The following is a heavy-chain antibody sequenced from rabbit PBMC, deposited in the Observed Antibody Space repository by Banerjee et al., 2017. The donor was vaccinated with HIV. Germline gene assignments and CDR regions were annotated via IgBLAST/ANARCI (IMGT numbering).Heavy chain of an antibody. CDR2: IYGGYDST. V-gene: IGHV1S45*01. J-gene: IGHJ4*01. Sequence: QAQLEESGGDLAKPGASLALTCTASGFSFCGSYWTCWVRQAPGKGLEWGACIYGGYDSTHYASWAKGRFTISKTSSTTVTLQMTSLTVADTAAYFCARRDVGAAGYGSGFNLWGPGTLVTVS. CDR1: GFSFCGSYW. CDR3: ARRDVGAAGYGSGFNL. D-gene: IGHD7-1*01.